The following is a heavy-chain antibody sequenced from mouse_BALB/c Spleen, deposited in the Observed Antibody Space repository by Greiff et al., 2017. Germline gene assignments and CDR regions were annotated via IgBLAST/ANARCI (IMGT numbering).Heavy chain of an antibody. CDR3: ARDGDYGSNHYFDY. Sequence: DVKLVESGGGLVKPGGSLKLSCAASGFTFSSYAMSWVRQSPEKRLEWVAEISSGGSYTYYPDTVTGRFTISRDNAKNTLYLEMSSLRSEDTAMYYCARDGDYGSNHYFDYWGQGTTLTVSS. D-gene: IGHD1-1*01. V-gene: IGHV5-9-4*01. CDR1: GFTFSSYA. J-gene: IGHJ2*01. CDR2: ISSGGSYT.